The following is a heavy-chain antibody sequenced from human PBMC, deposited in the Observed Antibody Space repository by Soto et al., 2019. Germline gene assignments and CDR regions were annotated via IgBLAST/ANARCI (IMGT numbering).Heavy chain of an antibody. CDR2: IYYSGST. CDR1: GGSISSGDYY. D-gene: IGHD3-9*01. Sequence: SETLSLTCTVSGGSISSGDYYWSWIRQPPGKGLEWIGYIYYSGSTYYNPSLKSRVTISVDTSKNQFSLKLSSVTAADTAVYYCASVALRYDILSGYDYYYYGMDVWGQGTTGTVYS. J-gene: IGHJ6*01. CDR3: ASVALRYDILSGYDYYYYGMDV. V-gene: IGHV4-30-4*01.